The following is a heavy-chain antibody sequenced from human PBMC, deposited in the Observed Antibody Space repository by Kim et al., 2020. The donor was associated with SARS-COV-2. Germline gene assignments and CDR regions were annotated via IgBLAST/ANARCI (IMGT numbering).Heavy chain of an antibody. D-gene: IGHD3-3*01. V-gene: IGHV3-21*01. CDR3: ARDLDHGGFFGVVITTTSDY. Sequence: GGSLRLSCAASGFTFSSYSMNWVRQAPGKGLEWVSSISSSSSYIYYADSVKGRFTISRDNAKNSLYLQMNSLRAEDTAVYYCARDLDHGGFFGVVITTTSDYWGQGTLVTVSS. J-gene: IGHJ4*02. CDR1: GFTFSSYS. CDR2: ISSSSSYI.